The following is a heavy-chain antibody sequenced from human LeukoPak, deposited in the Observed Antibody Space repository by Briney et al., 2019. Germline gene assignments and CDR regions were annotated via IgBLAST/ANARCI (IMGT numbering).Heavy chain of an antibody. CDR2: INHSGST. CDR1: GGSFSDYY. Sequence: SETLSLTCAVYGGSFSDYYWSWIRQPPGKGLEWIGEINHSGSTNYNPSLKSRVTISVDTSKNQFSLKLSSVTAADTAVYYCARGRRGSGSYYYNWFDPWGQGTLVTVSS. CDR3: ARGRRGSGSYYYNWFDP. V-gene: IGHV4-34*01. D-gene: IGHD3-10*01. J-gene: IGHJ5*02.